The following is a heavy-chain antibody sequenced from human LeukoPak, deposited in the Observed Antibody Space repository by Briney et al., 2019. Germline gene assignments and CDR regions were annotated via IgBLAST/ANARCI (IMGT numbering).Heavy chain of an antibody. J-gene: IGHJ3*02. Sequence: GGSLRLSCAASGFTFSSYAMHWVRQAPGKGLGWVSVISYDGSNKYYADSVKGRFTISRDNSKNTLYLQMNSLRAEDTAVYYCARDWAAVNAFDIWGQGTMVTVSS. CDR2: ISYDGSNK. D-gene: IGHD6-13*01. CDR3: ARDWAAVNAFDI. CDR1: GFTFSSYA. V-gene: IGHV3-30*04.